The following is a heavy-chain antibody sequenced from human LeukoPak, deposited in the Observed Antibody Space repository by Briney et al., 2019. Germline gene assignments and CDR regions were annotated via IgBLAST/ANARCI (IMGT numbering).Heavy chain of an antibody. CDR3: AREGVAATSQEFDP. CDR1: GSSISSSSYY. V-gene: IGHV4-39*07. Sequence: SETLSLTCTVSGSSISSSSYYWGWIRQPPGKGLEWIGSIYYSGSTYYNPSLKSRVTISVDTSKNQFSLKLSSVTAADTAVYYCAREGVAATSQEFDPWGQGTLVTVSS. D-gene: IGHD2-15*01. CDR2: IYYSGST. J-gene: IGHJ5*02.